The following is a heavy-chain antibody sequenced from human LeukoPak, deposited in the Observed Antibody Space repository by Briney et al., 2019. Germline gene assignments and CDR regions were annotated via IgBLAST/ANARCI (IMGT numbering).Heavy chain of an antibody. V-gene: IGHV3-7*01. CDR3: AREKYGSGRLVWYYYGMDV. CDR1: GFTFSSYW. Sequence: PGGSLRLSCAASGFTFSSYWTSWVRQAPGKGLEWVANIKQDGSEKYYVDSVKGRFTISRDNAKNSLYLQMNSLRAEDTAVYYCAREKYGSGRLVWYYYGMDVWGQGTTVTVSS. J-gene: IGHJ6*02. CDR2: IKQDGSEK. D-gene: IGHD3-10*01.